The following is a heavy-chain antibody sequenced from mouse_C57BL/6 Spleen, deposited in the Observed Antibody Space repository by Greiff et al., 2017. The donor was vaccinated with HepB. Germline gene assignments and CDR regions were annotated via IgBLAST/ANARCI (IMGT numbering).Heavy chain of an antibody. Sequence: EVQRVESGGGLVKPGGSLKLSCAASGFTFSSYAMSWVRQTPEKRLEWVATISDGGSYTYYPDNVKGRFTISRDNAKNNLYLQMRHLKSEDTAMDSCASENDDYAQYVDVWGTGTTVTVSS. V-gene: IGHV5-4*01. CDR3: ASENDDYAQYVDV. CDR1: GFTFSSYA. J-gene: IGHJ1*03. CDR2: ISDGGSYT. D-gene: IGHD2-4*01.